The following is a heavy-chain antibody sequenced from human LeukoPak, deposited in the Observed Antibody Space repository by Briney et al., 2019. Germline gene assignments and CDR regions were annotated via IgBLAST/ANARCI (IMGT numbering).Heavy chain of an antibody. D-gene: IGHD1-1*01. CDR1: GGTFSSYA. J-gene: IGHJ4*02. CDR2: IIPIFGTA. V-gene: IGHV1-69*13. CDR3: ASKGTTGTTGAIDY. Sequence: SVKVSCKASGGTFSSYAISWVRQAPGQGLEWMGGIIPIFGTANYAQKFQGRVTITADESTSTAYMELSSLRSEDTAVYYCASKGTTGTTGAIDYWGQGTLVTVSS.